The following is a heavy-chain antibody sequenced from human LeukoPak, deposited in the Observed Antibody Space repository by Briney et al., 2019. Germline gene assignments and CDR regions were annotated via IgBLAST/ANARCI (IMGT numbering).Heavy chain of an antibody. CDR3: ARAARTGNYYYYMDV. V-gene: IGHV3-23*01. CDR1: GFTFSSYA. J-gene: IGHJ6*03. CDR2: ISGSGGST. D-gene: IGHD3-10*01. Sequence: PGGSLRLSCAASGFTFSSYAMSWVRQAPGKGLEWVSAISGSGGSTYYADSVRGRFSISRDNARNSLYLQMNSLRAEDTALYYCARAARTGNYYYYMDVWGKGTTVTISS.